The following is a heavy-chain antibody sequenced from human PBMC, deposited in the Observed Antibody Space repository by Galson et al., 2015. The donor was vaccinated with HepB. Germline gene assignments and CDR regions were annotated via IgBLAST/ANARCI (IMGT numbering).Heavy chain of an antibody. CDR1: GYTFSSYD. Sequence: SVKVSCKASGYTFSSYDINWVRQATGQGLEWMGWMNPKSGKTGYAQKFQGRVTMTRNTSRSTAYMELSSLRSEDTAVYYCARGLISSSGFYYNYYGMHVWGQGTTVTVSS. V-gene: IGHV1-8*01. J-gene: IGHJ6*02. CDR3: ARGLISSSGFYYNYYGMHV. CDR2: MNPKSGKT. D-gene: IGHD6-19*01.